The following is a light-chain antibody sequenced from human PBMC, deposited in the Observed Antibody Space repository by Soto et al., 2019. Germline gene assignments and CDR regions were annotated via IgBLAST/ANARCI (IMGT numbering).Light chain of an antibody. CDR1: QSVADN. Sequence: IVMTQSPATLSVSPWERATLSCRSSQSVADNLAWFQQKPGQGPRLLIYGASTRATGIPARFSGSGSETDFTLTVSSLRSEDSAVYYCQQYNYWPITFGQGTKVDIK. V-gene: IGKV3-15*01. CDR3: QQYNYWPIT. CDR2: GAS. J-gene: IGKJ1*01.